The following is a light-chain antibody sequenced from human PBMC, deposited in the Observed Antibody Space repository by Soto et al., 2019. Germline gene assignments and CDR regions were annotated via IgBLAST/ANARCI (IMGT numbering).Light chain of an antibody. CDR2: YDD. J-gene: IGLJ2*01. V-gene: IGLV1-36*01. CDR3: AAWDDSLNGVV. CDR1: SSNIGNNA. Sequence: QSVLTQPPSVSEAPRQRVTISCSGSSSNIGNNAVNWYQQLPGKAPKLLIYYDDLLPSGVSDRFSGSKSGTSASLAISGLQSEDEVDYYCAAWDDSLNGVVFGGGTHLTVL.